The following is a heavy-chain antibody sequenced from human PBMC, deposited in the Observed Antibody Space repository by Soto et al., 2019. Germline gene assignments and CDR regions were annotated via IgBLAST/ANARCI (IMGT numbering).Heavy chain of an antibody. CDR2: ISSDGSEK. Sequence: QVQLVESGGGVVQPGRSLRLSCAASGFTFSTYGVHWVRQAPGKGLEWVAVISSDGSEKYYAGSVKGRVSISRDNSKSTLYLQMDSRRAEDTAVYYCAKGAVTTSLYYFDYWGQGTLVTVSS. CDR1: GFTFSTYG. V-gene: IGHV3-30*18. J-gene: IGHJ4*02. D-gene: IGHD4-17*01. CDR3: AKGAVTTSLYYFDY.